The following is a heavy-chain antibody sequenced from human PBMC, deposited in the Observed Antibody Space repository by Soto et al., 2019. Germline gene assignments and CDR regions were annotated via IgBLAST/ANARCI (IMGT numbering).Heavy chain of an antibody. Sequence: VKVSCKASGYTFTSYYMHWLLQAPGQGLEWMGIINPSGGSTSYAQKFQGRVTITADESTSTAYMELSSLRSEDTAVYYCARDLRIFGVVKAAAFDIWGQGTMVTVSS. V-gene: IGHV1-46*01. CDR2: INPSGGST. CDR3: ARDLRIFGVVKAAAFDI. CDR1: GYTFTSYY. D-gene: IGHD3-3*01. J-gene: IGHJ3*02.